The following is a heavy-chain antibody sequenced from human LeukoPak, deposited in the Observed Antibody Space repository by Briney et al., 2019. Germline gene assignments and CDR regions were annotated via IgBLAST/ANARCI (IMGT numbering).Heavy chain of an antibody. J-gene: IGHJ4*02. D-gene: IGHD6-13*01. CDR1: GYSFTDYI. CDR2: FNPENGNT. Sequence: ASVKVSCKTSGYSFTDYIIAWVRQAPGQGLEWMGWFNPENGNTNYAQKVQGRVTMTADTSTSTSYMELRSLRSDDTAVYYCAREHSSSWDQFDYWGQGTLVTVSS. V-gene: IGHV1-18*01. CDR3: AREHSSSWDQFDY.